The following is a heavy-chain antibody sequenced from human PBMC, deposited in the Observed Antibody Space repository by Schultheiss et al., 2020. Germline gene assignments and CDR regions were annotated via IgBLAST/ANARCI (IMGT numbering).Heavy chain of an antibody. CDR1: GFTFSSYW. Sequence: GGSLRLSCAASGFTFSSYWMHWVRQAPGKGLEWVSSISSSSSYTNYADSVKGRFTISRDNAKNSLYLQMNSLRAEDTAVYYCARADYYFDYWGQGTLVTVSS. CDR3: ARADYYFDY. J-gene: IGHJ4*02. CDR2: ISSSSSYT. V-gene: IGHV3-21*04.